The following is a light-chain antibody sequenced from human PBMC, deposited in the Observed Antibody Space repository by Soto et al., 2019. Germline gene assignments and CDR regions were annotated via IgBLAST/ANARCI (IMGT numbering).Light chain of an antibody. V-gene: IGKV1-39*01. Sequence: DIQVTQSPSSLSPSVGDSVTITCRTSQSIGRYLNWYQQKPGKAPELLIYAASSLQSGVPSRFSGSGSGTDFTLPINSLQPEDFATYYCQQSYSTWWTFGQGTKVEIK. CDR3: QQSYSTWWT. J-gene: IGKJ1*01. CDR2: AAS. CDR1: QSIGRY.